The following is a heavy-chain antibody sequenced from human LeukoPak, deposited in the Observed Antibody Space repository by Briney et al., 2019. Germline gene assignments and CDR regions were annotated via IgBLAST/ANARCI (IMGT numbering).Heavy chain of an antibody. CDR1: GYTFTSYG. D-gene: IGHD1-26*01. CDR2: ISAYNGNT. V-gene: IGHV1-18*01. CDR3: ARVQVGATLDY. J-gene: IGHJ4*02. Sequence: GASVKVSCKASGYTFTSYGISWVRQAPGQGLEWMGWISAYNGNTNYAQKLQGRVTMTRDTSISTAYMELSRLRSDDTAVYYCARVQVGATLDYWGQGTLVTVSS.